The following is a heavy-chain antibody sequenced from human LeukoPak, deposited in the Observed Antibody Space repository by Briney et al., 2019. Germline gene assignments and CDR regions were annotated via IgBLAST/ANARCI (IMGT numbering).Heavy chain of an antibody. Sequence: ASVKVSCKASGYTFTAYNIHWVRQAPGQGLEWMGWITPNSGATNYAQKFQGRVTITADKSTSTAYMELSSLRSEDTAVYYCAEQGYDILTGYLDWGQGTLVTVSS. CDR3: AEQGYDILTGYLD. J-gene: IGHJ4*02. CDR2: ITPNSGAT. D-gene: IGHD3-9*01. CDR1: GYTFTAYN. V-gene: IGHV1-2*02.